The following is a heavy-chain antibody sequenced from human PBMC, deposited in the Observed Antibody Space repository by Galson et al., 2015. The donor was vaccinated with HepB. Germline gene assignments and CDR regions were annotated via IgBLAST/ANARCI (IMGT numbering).Heavy chain of an antibody. Sequence: SGKVSCKASGGTFSSYAISWVRQAPGQGLEWMGGIIPIFGTANYAQKFQGRVTITADESTSTAYMELSSLRSEDTAVYYCARVAYDSSGYYYPDYWGQGTLVTVSS. J-gene: IGHJ4*02. CDR2: IIPIFGTA. V-gene: IGHV1-69*13. CDR1: GGTFSSYA. D-gene: IGHD3-22*01. CDR3: ARVAYDSSGYYYPDY.